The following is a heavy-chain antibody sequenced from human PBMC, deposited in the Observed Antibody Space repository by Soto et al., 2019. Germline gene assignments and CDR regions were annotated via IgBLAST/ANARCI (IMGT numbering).Heavy chain of an antibody. CDR2: INPDNGNT. V-gene: IGHV1-3*01. J-gene: IGHJ5*02. CDR3: ARGIARGQLDP. D-gene: IGHD2-15*01. CDR1: GYTFTRYT. Sequence: QVQLVQSGAEVKKPGASVKISCKASGYTFTRYTMNWVRQAPGQRLEWMGWINPDNGNTKSSQKFQDRVIITRDTSASTAYMDLSSLRSEDTAVYYCARGIARGQLDPWGQGTLVTVPS.